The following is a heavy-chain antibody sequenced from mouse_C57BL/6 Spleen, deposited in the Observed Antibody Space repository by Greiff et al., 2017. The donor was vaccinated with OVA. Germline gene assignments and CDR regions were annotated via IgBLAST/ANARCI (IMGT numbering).Heavy chain of an antibody. CDR1: GYAFSSSW. Sequence: QVQLQQSGPELVKPGASVKISCKASGYAFSSSWMNWVKQRPGKGLEWIGRIYPGDGDTNYNGKFKGKATLTADKSSSAAYMQLSSLTSEDSAVYFCARGGTTVVTPYYAMDYWGQGTSVTVSA. CDR3: ARGGTTVVTPYYAMDY. J-gene: IGHJ4*01. D-gene: IGHD1-1*01. CDR2: IYPGDGDT. V-gene: IGHV1-82*01.